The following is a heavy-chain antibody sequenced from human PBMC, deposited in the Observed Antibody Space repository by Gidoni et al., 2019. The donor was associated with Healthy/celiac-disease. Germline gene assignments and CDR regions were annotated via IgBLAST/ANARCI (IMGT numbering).Heavy chain of an antibody. D-gene: IGHD3-3*01. CDR3: AKASAWQVFDYYYYYMDV. CDR2: ISGSGGST. J-gene: IGHJ6*03. Sequence: EVQLLESGGGLVQPEGYLSLSCAASGFAFSSYAMRWVRQAPGKGLEWVSAISGSGGSTYYADSVKGRFTLSRDNSKNTLYLQMNSLRAEDTAVYYCAKASAWQVFDYYYYYMDVWGKGTTVTVSS. CDR1: GFAFSSYA. V-gene: IGHV3-23*01.